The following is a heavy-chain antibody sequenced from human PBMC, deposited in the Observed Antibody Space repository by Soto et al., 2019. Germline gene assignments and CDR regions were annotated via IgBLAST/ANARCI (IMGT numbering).Heavy chain of an antibody. Sequence: SGGSLRLSCAASGFTFSNAWMNWVRQAPGKGLEWVGRIKSKTDGGTTDYAAPVKGRFTISRDDSKNTLYLQMNSLKTEDTAVYYCTTGLREYCSSTSCVGDHYYYYGMDVWGQGTTVTVSS. V-gene: IGHV3-15*07. CDR1: GFTFSNAW. CDR3: TTGLREYCSSTSCVGDHYYYYGMDV. J-gene: IGHJ6*02. CDR2: IKSKTDGGTT. D-gene: IGHD2-2*01.